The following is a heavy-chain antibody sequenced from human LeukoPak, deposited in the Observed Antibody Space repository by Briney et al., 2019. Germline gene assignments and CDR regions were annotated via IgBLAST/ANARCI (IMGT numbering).Heavy chain of an antibody. CDR1: GYTFTGYH. Sequence: ASVKVSCKASGYTFTGYHMHWVRQAPGQGLEWMGRINPNSGDTNYAQKFQGRVTMTRGTSISTAYMELSRLRSDDTAVYYCARGPPNWGYDYWGPGTLVTVSS. V-gene: IGHV1-2*06. D-gene: IGHD7-27*01. CDR2: INPNSGDT. J-gene: IGHJ4*02. CDR3: ARGPPNWGYDY.